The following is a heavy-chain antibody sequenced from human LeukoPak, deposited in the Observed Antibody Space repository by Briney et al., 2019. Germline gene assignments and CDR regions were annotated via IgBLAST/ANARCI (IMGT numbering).Heavy chain of an antibody. CDR3: AREFGVIPDY. CDR2: ISSSSSYI. J-gene: IGHJ4*02. D-gene: IGHD3-16*01. CDR1: GFTFSSYS. V-gene: IGHV3-21*01. Sequence: GGSLRLSCAASGFTFSSYSMNWVRQAPGKGLEWVSSISSSSSYIYYADSVKGRFTISRDNAKHTLYLQMNSLRAEDTAVYYCAREFGVIPDYWGQGTLVTVSS.